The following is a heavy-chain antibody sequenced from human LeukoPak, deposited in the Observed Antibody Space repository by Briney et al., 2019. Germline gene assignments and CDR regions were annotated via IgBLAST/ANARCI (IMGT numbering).Heavy chain of an antibody. CDR2: LYTSGST. CDR1: GGSISDYN. J-gene: IGHJ5*02. Sequence: KSSETLSLTCTVSGGSISDYNWSWVRQPAGKGLEWIGRLYTSGSTNYSPSLKSRITMSVDTSKNQFSLKLSSVTAADTAVYYCARDDSYSSGWSPTFDPWGQGTLVTVSS. D-gene: IGHD6-19*01. CDR3: ARDDSYSSGWSPTFDP. V-gene: IGHV4-4*07.